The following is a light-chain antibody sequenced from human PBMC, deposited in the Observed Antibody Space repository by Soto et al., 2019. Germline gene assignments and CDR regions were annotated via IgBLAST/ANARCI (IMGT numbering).Light chain of an antibody. J-gene: IGKJ1*01. CDR3: QQYATSPWT. CDR1: QSVSSSY. CDR2: GAS. V-gene: IGKV3-20*01. Sequence: EIVLTQSPGTLSLSPGERATLSCRASQSVSSSYLAWYQQKPGQAPRLLIYGASSRATGIPDRFSGSGSGTGFILTLSRLEPEDFAVYYCQQYATSPWTFGQGTKVEI.